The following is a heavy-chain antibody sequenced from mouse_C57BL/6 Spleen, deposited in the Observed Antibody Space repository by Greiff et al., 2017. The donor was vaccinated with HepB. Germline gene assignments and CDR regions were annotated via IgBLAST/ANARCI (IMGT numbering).Heavy chain of an antibody. V-gene: IGHV1-15*01. CDR3: TRFYYGSSYHAMDY. D-gene: IGHD1-1*01. CDR2: IDPETGGT. J-gene: IGHJ4*01. Sequence: VQLKESGAELVRPGASVTLSCKASGYTFTDYEMHWVKQTPVHGLEWIGAIDPETGGTAYNQKFKGKAILTADKSSSTAYMELRSLTSEDSAVYYCTRFYYGSSYHAMDYWGQGTSVTVSS. CDR1: GYTFTDYE.